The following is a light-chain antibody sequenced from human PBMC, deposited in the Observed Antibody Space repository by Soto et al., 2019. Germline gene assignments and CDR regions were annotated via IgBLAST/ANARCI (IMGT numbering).Light chain of an antibody. Sequence: EVVLTQSPATLSLSPGERATLSCRASQSISSYLAWFQQKPGQAPRLLIYDASNRATGIPARFSGSGSGTDFTLTISSLEPEDFAVYYCQHRTIWPPGVSFGPGTTEDIK. CDR1: QSISSY. V-gene: IGKV3-11*01. J-gene: IGKJ3*01. CDR3: QHRTIWPPGVS. CDR2: DAS.